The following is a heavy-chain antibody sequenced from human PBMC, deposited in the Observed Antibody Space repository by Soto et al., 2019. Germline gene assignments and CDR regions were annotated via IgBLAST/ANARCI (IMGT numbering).Heavy chain of an antibody. Sequence: TSETLSLTCTVSGGSISSYYWGWIRQPPGKGLEWIGYIYYSGSTYYNPSLKSRVTISVDTSKNQFSLKLSSVTAADTAVYYCARRLYYDSSGFEGGGMDVWGQGTTVTVSS. CDR3: ARRLYYDSSGFEGGGMDV. D-gene: IGHD3-22*01. V-gene: IGHV4-59*04. CDR1: GGSISSYY. CDR2: IYYSGST. J-gene: IGHJ6*02.